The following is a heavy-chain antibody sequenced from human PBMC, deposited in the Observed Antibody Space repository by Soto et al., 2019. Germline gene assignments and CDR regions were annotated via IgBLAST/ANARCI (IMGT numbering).Heavy chain of an antibody. J-gene: IGHJ6*02. CDR1: GFSFSKYG. V-gene: IGHV3-30*18. Sequence: QVALVESGGGVVRPGRSLRLSCGASGFSFSKYGMHWVRQAPGEGLEWLSLISYDGSEKWYAESVKGRFTISRDNSKNTLYLHMNRLRGDDTAVYFCAKGYEVSPPVASAWYSHYFYGVDVWGRGTTVTVSS. D-gene: IGHD6-19*01. CDR3: AKGYEVSPPVASAWYSHYFYGVDV. CDR2: ISYDGSEK.